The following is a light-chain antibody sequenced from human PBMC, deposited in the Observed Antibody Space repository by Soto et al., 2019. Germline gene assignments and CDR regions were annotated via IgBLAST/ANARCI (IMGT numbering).Light chain of an antibody. CDR3: QQYYNSVYT. CDR2: GTS. Sequence: ENVLTQSPGTLSLSPGERATLSCRASQSVDSSYLAWYQQKPGQAPRLLIYGTSSRATGISDRFSGSGSGTDFALTISRMEPEDFAVYYCQQYYNSVYTFGQGAKLEIK. V-gene: IGKV3-20*01. J-gene: IGKJ2*01. CDR1: QSVDSSY.